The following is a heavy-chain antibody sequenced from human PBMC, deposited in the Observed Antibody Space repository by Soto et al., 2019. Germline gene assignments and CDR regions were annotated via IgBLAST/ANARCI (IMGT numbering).Heavy chain of an antibody. CDR1: GYTFTSFG. J-gene: IGHJ6*01. CDR2: ISAYNGNT. V-gene: IGHV1-18*01. Sequence: VQLVQSGPEVKKPGASVKVSCKASGYTFTSFGITWVRQAPGQGLEWMGWISAYNGNTNYPQKVQGRVTMTTDTSTSTAYMELRSLRSDDTAVYYCARDKTVAGPRGPSRSYYDYYGMDVWGQGTTGTVSS. D-gene: IGHD6-19*01. CDR3: ARDKTVAGPRGPSRSYYDYYGMDV.